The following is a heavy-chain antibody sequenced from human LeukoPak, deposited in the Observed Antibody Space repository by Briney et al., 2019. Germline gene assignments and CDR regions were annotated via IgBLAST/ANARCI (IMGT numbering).Heavy chain of an antibody. V-gene: IGHV3-23*01. D-gene: IGHD3-10*01. CDR3: AKAGELLWFGELYYFDY. Sequence: SGGSLRLSCAASGFTFSSYAMSWVRQAPGKGLEWVSAISGSGGSTYYADSVKGRFTISRDNSKNTLYLQMNSLRAEDTAVYYCAKAGELLWFGELYYFDYWGQGTLVTVSS. J-gene: IGHJ4*02. CDR2: ISGSGGST. CDR1: GFTFSSYA.